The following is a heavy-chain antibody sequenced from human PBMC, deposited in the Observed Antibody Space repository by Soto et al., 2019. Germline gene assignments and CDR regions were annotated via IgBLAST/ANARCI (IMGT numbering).Heavy chain of an antibody. CDR3: AKGGGGIAADY. CDR1: GGSISPYS. CDR2: IYYSGST. D-gene: IGHD6-13*01. Sequence: QVQLQESGPGLVKPSETLSLTCTVSGGSISPYSWSWIRQPPRKGLEWIGIIYYSGSTNYNPSLKSRDTISIDTSKIQGSLNLISVTAADTAVYYWAKGGGGIAADYWGQGTLVTVSS. J-gene: IGHJ4*02. V-gene: IGHV4-59*01.